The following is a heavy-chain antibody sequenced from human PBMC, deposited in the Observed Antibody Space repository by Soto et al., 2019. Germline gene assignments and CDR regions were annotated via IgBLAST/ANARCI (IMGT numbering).Heavy chain of an antibody. CDR3: ARENAVVVPAAIHCSGGSCYSGLESYYYGMDV. CDR2: IKQDGSEK. D-gene: IGHD2-15*01. V-gene: IGHV3-7*05. CDR1: GFTFSSYW. J-gene: IGHJ6*02. Sequence: GGSLRLSCAASGFTFSSYWMSWVRQAPGKGLEWVANIKQDGSEKYYVDSVKGRFTISRDNAKNSLYLQMNSLRAEDTAVYYCARENAVVVPAAIHCSGGSCYSGLESYYYGMDVWGQGTTVTV.